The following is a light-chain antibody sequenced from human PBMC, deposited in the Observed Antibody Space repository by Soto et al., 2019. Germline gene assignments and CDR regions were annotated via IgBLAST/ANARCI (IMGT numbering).Light chain of an antibody. J-gene: IGKJ5*01. CDR1: HSVSSSY. CDR2: GAS. CDR3: QQYGSSPPIT. V-gene: IGKV3-20*01. Sequence: EIVLTQSPGTLSFSPGERATLSCRASHSVSSSYLAWYQQKPGQAPRLLIYGASSRATGIPDRFSGSGSGTVFTLTISRLEPADFAVYYCQQYGSSPPITFGQGTRLEI.